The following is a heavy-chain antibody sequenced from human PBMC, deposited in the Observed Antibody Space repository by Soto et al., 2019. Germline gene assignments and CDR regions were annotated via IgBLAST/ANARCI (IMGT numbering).Heavy chain of an antibody. Sequence: SETLSLTCAVYGGSFSGYYWSWIRQPPGKGLEWIGEINHSGSTNYNPSLKSRVTISVDTSKNQFSLKLSSVTAADTAVYYCARVARHVLRYCDWLLGGYYFDYWGQGTLVTVS. D-gene: IGHD3-9*01. J-gene: IGHJ4*02. CDR3: ARVARHVLRYCDWLLGGYYFDY. V-gene: IGHV4-34*01. CDR1: GGSFSGYY. CDR2: INHSGST.